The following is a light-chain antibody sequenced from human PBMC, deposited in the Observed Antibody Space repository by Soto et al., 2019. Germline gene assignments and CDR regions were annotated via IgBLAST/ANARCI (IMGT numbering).Light chain of an antibody. CDR1: SSDVGGYNY. V-gene: IGLV2-14*01. Sequence: QSVLTQPASVSGSPGQSITISCTGTSSDVGGYNYVSWYQQHPGKVPKLIIYEVSNRPPGVSNRFSGSKSGNTASLTISGLEDEDEDYYYCSSYTTSSTLLFGGGTKVTVL. CDR3: SSYTTSSTLL. CDR2: EVS. J-gene: IGLJ2*01.